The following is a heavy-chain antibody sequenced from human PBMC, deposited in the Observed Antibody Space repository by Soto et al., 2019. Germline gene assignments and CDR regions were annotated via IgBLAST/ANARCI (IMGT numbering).Heavy chain of an antibody. CDR2: ISSSSSYI. V-gene: IGHV3-21*01. J-gene: IGHJ5*02. CDR1: GFTFSSYS. CDR3: ARDGLLWFGELSYNWFDP. D-gene: IGHD3-10*01. Sequence: GGSLRLSCAASGFTFSSYSMNWVRQAPGKGLEWVSSISSSSSYIYYADSVKGRFTISRDNAKNSLYLQMNSLRAEDTAVYYCARDGLLWFGELSYNWFDPWGQGTLVTVSS.